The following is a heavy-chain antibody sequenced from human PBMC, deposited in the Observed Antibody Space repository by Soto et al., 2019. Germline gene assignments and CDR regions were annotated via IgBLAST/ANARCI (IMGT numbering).Heavy chain of an antibody. V-gene: IGHV3-23*01. CDR1: GFTFSSYA. D-gene: IGHD7-27*01. CDR2: ISGSGGST. J-gene: IGHJ3*02. CDR3: AKGDINWGSAFDI. Sequence: GGSLRLSCAASGFTFSSYAMSWVRQAPGKGLEWVSAISGSGGSTYYADSVKGRFTISRDNSKNTLYLQMNSLRAEDQAVYYCAKGDINWGSAFDIWGQGTMVTVSS.